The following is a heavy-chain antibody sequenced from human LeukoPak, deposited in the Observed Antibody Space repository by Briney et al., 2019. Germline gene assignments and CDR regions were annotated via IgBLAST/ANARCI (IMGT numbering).Heavy chain of an antibody. Sequence: GASVKVSCKASGYTFTGYYMHWVRQAPGQGLEWMGWINPNSGGTNYAQKFQGRVTMTRDTSISTAYMELSRLRSDDTAVYYCARERPRGYYYYGMDVWGQGTTVTVSS. V-gene: IGHV1-2*02. D-gene: IGHD1-1*01. CDR1: GYTFTGYY. CDR2: INPNSGGT. CDR3: ARERPRGYYYYGMDV. J-gene: IGHJ6*02.